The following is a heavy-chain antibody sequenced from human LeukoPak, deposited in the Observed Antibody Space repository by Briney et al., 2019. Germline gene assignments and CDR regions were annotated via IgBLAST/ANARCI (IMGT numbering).Heavy chain of an antibody. Sequence: SETLSLTCTVSGGSISSYYWSWIRQPPGKGLEWIGYIYYSGSTNYNPSPKSRVTISVDTSKNQFSLKLSSVTAADTAVYYCSRGRVWFDPWGQGTLVTVSS. CDR2: IYYSGST. CDR3: SRGRVWFDP. D-gene: IGHD3-3*01. CDR1: GGSISSYY. V-gene: IGHV4-59*01. J-gene: IGHJ5*02.